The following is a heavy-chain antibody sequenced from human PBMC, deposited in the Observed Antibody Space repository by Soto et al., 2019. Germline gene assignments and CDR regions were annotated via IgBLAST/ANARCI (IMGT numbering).Heavy chain of an antibody. Sequence: QPGGSLRLSCAASGFTFSSYGMHWVRQAPGKGLEWVAVIWYDGSNKYYADSVKGRFTISRDNSKNTLYLQMNSLRAEDTAVYYCARVGLLGYCSGGSCSYNWFDPWGQGTLVTVPQ. J-gene: IGHJ5*02. D-gene: IGHD2-15*01. CDR3: ARVGLLGYCSGGSCSYNWFDP. CDR2: IWYDGSNK. CDR1: GFTFSSYG. V-gene: IGHV3-33*01.